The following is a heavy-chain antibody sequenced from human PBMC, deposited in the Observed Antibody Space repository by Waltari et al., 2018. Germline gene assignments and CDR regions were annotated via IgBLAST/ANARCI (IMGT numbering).Heavy chain of an antibody. CDR2: ISGSGGTT. CDR3: AKPPYSSGTYTYFDY. D-gene: IGHD3-10*01. Sequence: EVQLLESGGGLVQPGGSLRLSCAASGFTFSSCAMSWVRQARGKGVGWVSAISGSGGTTYYADSVEGRFNVSRDNSKNTLYLQMNSLRAEDTAVYYCAKPPYSSGTYTYFDYWGQGTLVTVSS. CDR1: GFTFSSCA. V-gene: IGHV3-23*01. J-gene: IGHJ4*02.